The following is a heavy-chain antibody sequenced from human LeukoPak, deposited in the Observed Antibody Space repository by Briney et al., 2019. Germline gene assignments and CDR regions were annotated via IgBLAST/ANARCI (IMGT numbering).Heavy chain of an antibody. Sequence: GASVKVSCKASGYTFTTYYVHWVRQAPGQGLEWMGIINPSGGSTTYAQKFRGRLTMTRDMSTSTVYMELSSLRSEDTAVYYCARGGNRLLRSLGSAFDIWGQGTMVTVSS. CDR1: GYTFTTYY. CDR3: ARGGNRLLRSLGSAFDI. D-gene: IGHD4-23*01. J-gene: IGHJ3*02. V-gene: IGHV1-46*01. CDR2: INPSGGST.